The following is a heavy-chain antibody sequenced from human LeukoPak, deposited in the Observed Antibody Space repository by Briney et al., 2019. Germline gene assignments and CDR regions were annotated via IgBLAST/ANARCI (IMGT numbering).Heavy chain of an antibody. V-gene: IGHV3-23*01. CDR3: AKDLNWGGR. Sequence: GGSLRLSCAASGFTFSTSAMTWVRQAPGKGLEWVSGISGSGATDDADSVKGRFTISRDNSKNTLYLQINSLRAEDTAVYYCAKDLNWGGRWGQGTLVTVSS. D-gene: IGHD7-27*01. CDR1: GFTFSTSA. CDR2: ISGSGAT. J-gene: IGHJ4*02.